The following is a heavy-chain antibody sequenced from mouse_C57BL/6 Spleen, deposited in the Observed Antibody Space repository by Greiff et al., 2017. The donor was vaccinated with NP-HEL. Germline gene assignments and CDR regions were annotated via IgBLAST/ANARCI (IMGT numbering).Heavy chain of an antibody. CDR3: ASYGSSYHYAMDY. CDR1: GFSLTSYG. V-gene: IGHV2-2*01. D-gene: IGHD1-1*01. CDR2: IWSGGST. Sequence: QVQLQQSGPGLVQPSQSLSITCTVSGFSLTSYGVHWVRQSPGKGLEWLGVIWSGGSTDYNAAFISRLSISKDNSKSQVFFKMNSLQADDTAIYYCASYGSSYHYAMDYWGQGTSVTVSS. J-gene: IGHJ4*01.